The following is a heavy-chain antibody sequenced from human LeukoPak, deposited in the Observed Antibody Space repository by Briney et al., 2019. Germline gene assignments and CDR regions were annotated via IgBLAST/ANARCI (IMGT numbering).Heavy chain of an antibody. CDR3: ARDRPRYCSSTSCYSAFDI. D-gene: IGHD2-2*01. Sequence: SETLSLTCAVYGGSFSSYYWSWIRQPPGKGLEWIGYIYYSGSTNYNPSLKSRVTISVDTSKNQFSLKLSSVTAADTAVYYCARDRPRYCSSTSCYSAFDIWGQGTMVTVSS. J-gene: IGHJ3*02. V-gene: IGHV4-59*01. CDR2: IYYSGST. CDR1: GGSFSSYY.